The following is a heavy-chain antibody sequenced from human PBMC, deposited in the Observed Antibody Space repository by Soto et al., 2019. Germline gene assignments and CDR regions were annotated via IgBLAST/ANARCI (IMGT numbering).Heavy chain of an antibody. Sequence: PGGSLRLSCAVSGFTFSNYDMHWVRQATGKGLEWVSAIGTAGDTFYPGSVKGRFTISRENAKNSLYLQMNSLRAGDTAVYYCTRVPKGQLWTFDYWGQGSLVTVSS. CDR3: TRVPKGQLWTFDY. CDR2: IGTAGDT. V-gene: IGHV3-13*01. J-gene: IGHJ4*02. D-gene: IGHD5-18*01. CDR1: GFTFSNYD.